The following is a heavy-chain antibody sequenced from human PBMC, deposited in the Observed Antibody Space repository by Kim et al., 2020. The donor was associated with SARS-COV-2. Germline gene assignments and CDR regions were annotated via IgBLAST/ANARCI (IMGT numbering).Heavy chain of an antibody. Sequence: GGSLRLSCAASGFTFSSYAMSWVRQAPGKGLEWVSAISGSGGSTYYADSVKGRFTISRDNSKNTLYLQMNSLRAEDTAVYYCAKDLRLSGSYTGGYFDYWGQGTLVTVSS. CDR1: GFTFSSYA. V-gene: IGHV3-23*01. J-gene: IGHJ4*02. D-gene: IGHD1-26*01. CDR3: AKDLRLSGSYTGGYFDY. CDR2: ISGSGGST.